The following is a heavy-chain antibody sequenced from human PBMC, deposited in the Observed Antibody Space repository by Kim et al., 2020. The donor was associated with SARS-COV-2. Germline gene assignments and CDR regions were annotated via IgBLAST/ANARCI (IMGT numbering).Heavy chain of an antibody. V-gene: IGHV3-48*02. Sequence: GGSLRLSCAASGFTFSSYSMNWVRQAPGKGLEWVSYISSSSTIYYADSVKGRFTISRDNAKNSLYLQMNSLRDEDTAVYYCASFSRFGDGYYWGQGTLVTVSS. J-gene: IGHJ4*02. CDR2: ISSSSTI. CDR3: ASFSRFGDGYY. D-gene: IGHD3-10*01. CDR1: GFTFSSYS.